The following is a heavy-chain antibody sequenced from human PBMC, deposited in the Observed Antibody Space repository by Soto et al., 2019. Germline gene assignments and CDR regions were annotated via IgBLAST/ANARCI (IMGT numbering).Heavy chain of an antibody. D-gene: IGHD3-22*01. CDR2: ISYDSSNK. CDR1: GFTFGHYG. J-gene: IGHJ6*02. V-gene: IGHV3-30*18. CDR3: AKDPGHYQYESSGDQYYYFFFGMDV. Sequence: QVHLVESGGGVVQPGMSLRLSCAASGFTFGHYGLNWVRQAPGKGLEWVAVISYDSSNKYYANSVRGRFTISRDNSKNTVDVQMNSLRAEDTAVYYCAKDPGHYQYESSGDQYYYFFFGMDVWGQGTTVTVSS.